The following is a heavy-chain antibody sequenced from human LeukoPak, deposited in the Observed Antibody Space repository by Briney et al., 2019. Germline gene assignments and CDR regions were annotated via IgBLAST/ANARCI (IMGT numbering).Heavy chain of an antibody. V-gene: IGHV4-34*01. J-gene: IGHJ3*02. Sequence: SETLSLTCAVYGGSFSGYYWSWIRQPPGKGLEWIGEINHRGSTNYNPSLKSRVTISVDTSKNQFSLKLSSVTAADTAVYYCARGGCSGGSCYEDAFDIWGQGTMVTVSS. D-gene: IGHD2-15*01. CDR1: GGSFSGYY. CDR3: ARGGCSGGSCYEDAFDI. CDR2: INHRGST.